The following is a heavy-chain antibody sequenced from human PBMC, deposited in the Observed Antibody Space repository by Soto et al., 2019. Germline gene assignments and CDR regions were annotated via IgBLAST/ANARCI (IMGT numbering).Heavy chain of an antibody. CDR2: IYHSGST. J-gene: IGHJ4*02. Sequence: PSETLSLTCAVSGGSISSGGYSWSWIRQPPGKGLEWIGYIYHSGSTYYNPSLKSRVTISEDRSKNQFSLKLSSVTAADTAVYYCARNVYDFWSGYPHFDYWGQGTLVTV. D-gene: IGHD3-3*01. CDR1: GGSISSGGYS. CDR3: ARNVYDFWSGYPHFDY. V-gene: IGHV4-30-2*01.